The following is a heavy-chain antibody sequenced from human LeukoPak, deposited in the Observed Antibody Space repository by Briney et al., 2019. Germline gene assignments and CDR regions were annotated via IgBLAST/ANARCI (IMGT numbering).Heavy chain of an antibody. CDR1: GYRFTTYW. CDR2: IYPGDSDT. CDR3: ARLRGAPQGAFDL. V-gene: IGHV5-51*01. D-gene: IGHD3-10*01. Sequence: GESLDISCRGSGYRFTTYWIGWVRQMPGKDLEWMGSIYPGDSDTRYSPSFQGQVTISADKSISTAYLQWSSLKASDTAMYYCARLRGAPQGAFDLWGRGTLVTVSS. J-gene: IGHJ2*01.